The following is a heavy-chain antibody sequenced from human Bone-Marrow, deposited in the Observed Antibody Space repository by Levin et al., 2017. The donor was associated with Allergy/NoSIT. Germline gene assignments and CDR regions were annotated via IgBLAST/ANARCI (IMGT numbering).Heavy chain of an antibody. CDR1: GGSLTSGDFY. D-gene: IGHD3-10*02. J-gene: IGHJ3*02. Sequence: PSETLSLTCTVSGGSLTSGDFYWGWIRQPPGKALEWIGYIYYNGNTKYNPSLRGRVTISLYTSQNQFSLKLNSVSAADAAVYYCARDLMFGEVFDIWGQGTKLTVSS. CDR3: ARDLMFGEVFDI. CDR2: IYYNGNT. V-gene: IGHV4-30-4*01.